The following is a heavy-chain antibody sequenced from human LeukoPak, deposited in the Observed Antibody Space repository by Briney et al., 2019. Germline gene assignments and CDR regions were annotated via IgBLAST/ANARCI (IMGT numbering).Heavy chain of an antibody. D-gene: IGHD3-9*01. Sequence: SQTLSLTCTVSGGSISSGDYYWSWIRQPPGKGLEWIGYIYYSGSTYYNPSPKSRVTISVDTSKNQFSLKLSSVTAADTAVYYCARFHQVLRYFDWPKYYFDYWGQGTLVTVSS. V-gene: IGHV4-30-4*01. J-gene: IGHJ4*02. CDR2: IYYSGST. CDR1: GGSISSGDYY. CDR3: ARFHQVLRYFDWPKYYFDY.